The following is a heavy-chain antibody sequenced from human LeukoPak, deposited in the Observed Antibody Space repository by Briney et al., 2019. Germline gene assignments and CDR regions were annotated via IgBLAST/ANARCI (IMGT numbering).Heavy chain of an antibody. CDR2: INWNGGST. J-gene: IGHJ4*02. Sequence: GGSLRLSCAASGFTFDDYGMSWVRQAPGKGLEWVSGINWNGGSTGYADSVKGRFTISRDNSKNALYLQMNSLRAEDTAVYYCAKGQYSGLESYSWGAFDFWGQGTLVTVSS. CDR1: GFTFDDYG. D-gene: IGHD3-10*01. V-gene: IGHV3-20*04. CDR3: AKGQYSGLESYSWGAFDF.